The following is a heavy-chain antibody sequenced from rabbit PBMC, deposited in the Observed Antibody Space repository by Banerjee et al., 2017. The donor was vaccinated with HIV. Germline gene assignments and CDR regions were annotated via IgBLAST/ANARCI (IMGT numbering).Heavy chain of an antibody. D-gene: IGHD4-1*01. Sequence: QERLVESGGGLVKPEGSLKLSCTASGFSFSNKAVMCWVRQAPGKGLEWIACINAVTGKAVYASWAKGRFTFSKTSSTTVTLQMTSVTAADTATYFCARDSDGVIGWNFGWWGPGTLVTVS. CDR3: ARDSDGVIGWNFGW. J-gene: IGHJ6*01. V-gene: IGHV1S45*01. CDR2: INAVTGKA. CDR1: GFSFSNKAV.